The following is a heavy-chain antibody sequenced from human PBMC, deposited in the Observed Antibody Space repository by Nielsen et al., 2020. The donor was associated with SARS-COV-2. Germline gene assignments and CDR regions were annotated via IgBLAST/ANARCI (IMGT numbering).Heavy chain of an antibody. Sequence: GESLKISCAASGFTFSSYAMHWVRQAPGKGLEWVAVISYDGSNNYYADSVKGRFTISRDNSKNTLFLQMNNLRVEDTAIYFCAKQRGDRTLFDHWGQGTLVTVSS. CDR1: GFTFSSYA. D-gene: IGHD1-14*01. J-gene: IGHJ4*02. CDR2: ISYDGSNN. CDR3: AKQRGDRTLFDH. V-gene: IGHV3-30-3*02.